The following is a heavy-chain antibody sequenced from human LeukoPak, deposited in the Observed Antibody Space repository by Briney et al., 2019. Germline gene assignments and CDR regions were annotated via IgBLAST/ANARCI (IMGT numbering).Heavy chain of an antibody. Sequence: SETLSLTCTVSGGSISSSSYYWGWIRQPPGKGLEWIGSIYYSGSTYYNPSLKSRVTISVDTSKNQFSLKLSSVTAAGTAVYYCASVEYSSSIYYMDVWGKGTTVTVSS. CDR2: IYYSGST. V-gene: IGHV4-39*07. CDR3: ASVEYSSSIYYMDV. D-gene: IGHD6-6*01. J-gene: IGHJ6*03. CDR1: GGSISSSSYY.